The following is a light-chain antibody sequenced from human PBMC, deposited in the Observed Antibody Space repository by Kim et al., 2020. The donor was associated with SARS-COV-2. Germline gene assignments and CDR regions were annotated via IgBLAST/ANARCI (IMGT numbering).Light chain of an antibody. V-gene: IGLV3-1*01. Sequence: VSPGLTASITCYGDKLGDKYACWYQQKPGQSPVLVIYQDSKRPSGIPERFSGSNSGNTATLTISGTQAMDEADYYCQAWDSSTVVFGGGTQLTVL. CDR2: QDS. J-gene: IGLJ3*02. CDR3: QAWDSSTVV. CDR1: KLGDKY.